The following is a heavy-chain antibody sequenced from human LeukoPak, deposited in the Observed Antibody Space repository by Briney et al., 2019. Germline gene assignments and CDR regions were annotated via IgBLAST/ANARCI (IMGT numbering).Heavy chain of an antibody. J-gene: IGHJ6*03. CDR2: IYYSGST. Sequence: SETLPLTCTVSGGSISSYYWSWIRQPPGKGLEWIGYIYYSGSTNYNPSLKSRVTISVDTSKNQFSLKLSSVTAADTAVYYCARDRGDYGDYEDYMDVWGKGTTATVSS. CDR3: ARDRGDYGDYEDYMDV. V-gene: IGHV4-59*01. CDR1: GGSISSYY. D-gene: IGHD4-17*01.